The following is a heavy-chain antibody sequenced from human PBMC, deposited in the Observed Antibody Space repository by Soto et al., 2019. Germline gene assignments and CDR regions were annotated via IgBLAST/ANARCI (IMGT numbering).Heavy chain of an antibody. D-gene: IGHD5-18*01. CDR3: ARGGYSYVEDV. J-gene: IGHJ6*02. Sequence: EVQLVESGGGLVQPGGSLRLSCVASGFTFSSYWMSWVRQAPGKGLEWVANIKQAGSEKYYVDSVKGRFTISRDNAKNSLYLQMNSLRAEDTAVYYCARGGYSYVEDVWGQGTTVTVSS. V-gene: IGHV3-7*05. CDR2: IKQAGSEK. CDR1: GFTFSSYW.